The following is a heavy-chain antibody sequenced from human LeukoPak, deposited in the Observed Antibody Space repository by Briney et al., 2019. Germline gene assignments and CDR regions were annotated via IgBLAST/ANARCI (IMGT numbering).Heavy chain of an antibody. Sequence: SETLSLTCTVSDGSISSYYWSWIRQPPGKGLEWIGYIYYSGSTNYNPSLKSRVTISVDTSKNQFSLKPSSVTAADTAVYYCARGRYYYGSGSYPWFDPWGQGALVTVSS. CDR3: ARGRYYYGSGSYPWFDP. CDR1: DGSISSYY. CDR2: IYYSGST. D-gene: IGHD3-10*01. V-gene: IGHV4-59*01. J-gene: IGHJ5*02.